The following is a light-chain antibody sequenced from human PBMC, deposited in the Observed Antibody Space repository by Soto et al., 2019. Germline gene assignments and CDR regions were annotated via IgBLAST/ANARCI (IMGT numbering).Light chain of an antibody. Sequence: QSVLTQPPSVSAAPGQTVSISCSGRNSNIGNNYVSWYQQVPGIAPKLLIYDNNERPSGIPDRFSGSKSGTSATLGIAGLQTGDEAVYFCGTWDDSLSAVLFGGGTKLTVL. V-gene: IGLV1-51*01. CDR1: NSNIGNNY. CDR2: DNN. J-gene: IGLJ3*02. CDR3: GTWDDSLSAVL.